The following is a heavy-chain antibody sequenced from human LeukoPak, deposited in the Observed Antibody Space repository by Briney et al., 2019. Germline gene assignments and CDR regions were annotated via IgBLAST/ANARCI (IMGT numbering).Heavy chain of an antibody. CDR2: IKHSGST. J-gene: IGHJ4*02. Sequence: SQTLSLTCSVSGGSISSFYWSWIRQPPGKGLEWIGEIKHSGSTNYNPSLKSRVTISVDTSKNQFSLKLGSVTAADTAVYYCARLNSSGWFYWGQGTLVTVSS. CDR1: GGSISSFY. V-gene: IGHV4-34*01. CDR3: ARLNSSGWFY. D-gene: IGHD6-19*01.